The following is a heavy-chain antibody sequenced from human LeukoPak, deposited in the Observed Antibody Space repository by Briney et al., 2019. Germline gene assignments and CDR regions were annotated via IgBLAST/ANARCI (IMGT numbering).Heavy chain of an antibody. CDR3: AREPYCGGDCFIFDY. J-gene: IGHJ4*02. CDR2: IKQDGSEK. Sequence: GGSLRLSCAASGFTFSSYWMSWVRQAPGKGPEWVANIKQDGSEKYYVDSVKGRFTISRDNAKNSLYLQMNSLRAEDTAVYYCAREPYCGGDCFIFDYWGQGTLVTVSS. CDR1: GFTFSSYW. V-gene: IGHV3-7*01. D-gene: IGHD2-21*02.